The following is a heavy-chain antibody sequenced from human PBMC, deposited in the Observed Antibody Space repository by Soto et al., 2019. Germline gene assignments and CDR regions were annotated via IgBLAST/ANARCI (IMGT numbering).Heavy chain of an antibody. CDR1: GASISGTYYY. CDR3: ATTQKGYSWNYSAN. V-gene: IGHV4-39*01. CDR2: VFYTRFT. D-gene: IGHD1-7*01. Sequence: SESLSLTCACSGASISGTYYYWAWKRQSPGKVQEWIGSVFYTRFTSYNPSHESRVSVSVDTSKSQFSLKMTAVTAADTAVYYCATTQKGYSWNYSANRGQGALVTISS. J-gene: IGHJ4*01.